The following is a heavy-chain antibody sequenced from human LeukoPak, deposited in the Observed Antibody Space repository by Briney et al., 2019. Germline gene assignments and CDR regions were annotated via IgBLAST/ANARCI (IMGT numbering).Heavy chain of an antibody. CDR1: GFTFSSYG. D-gene: IGHD6-13*01. CDR2: IWYDGSNK. CDR3: AREGSSWYPIDY. V-gene: IGHV3-33*01. Sequence: SLRLSCAASGFTFSSYGMHWVRQAPGKGLEWVAVIWYDGSNKYYADSVKGRFTISRDNSKNTLYLQMNSLRAEDTAVYYCAREGSSWYPIDYWGQGTLVTVSS. J-gene: IGHJ4*02.